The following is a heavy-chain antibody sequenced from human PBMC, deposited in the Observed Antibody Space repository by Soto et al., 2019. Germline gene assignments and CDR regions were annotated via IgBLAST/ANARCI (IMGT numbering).Heavy chain of an antibody. D-gene: IGHD3-16*02. CDR1: GYTFTSYD. V-gene: IGHV1-8*01. CDR2: MNPNSGXX. J-gene: IGHJ4*02. Sequence: ASVKVSCKASGYTFTSYDINWVRQATGQGLEWMGWMNPNSGXXXXXXXXXXXXXXTRNTSISTAYMELSSLRSEDTAVYYCARVLDDDYVWGSYRYFDYWGQGTLVTVSS. CDR3: ARVLDDDYVWGSYRYFDY.